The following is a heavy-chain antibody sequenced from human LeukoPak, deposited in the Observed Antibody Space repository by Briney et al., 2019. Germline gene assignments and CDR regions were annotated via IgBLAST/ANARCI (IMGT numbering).Heavy chain of an antibody. CDR1: GGSFSGYY. D-gene: IGHD6-19*01. Sequence: PSETLSLTCAVYGGSFSGYYWSWIRQPPGKGLEWIGEINHSGSTNYNPSLKSRVTISVDTSKNQFSLKLSSVTAADTAVYYCARGSGVAVAGIDYWGQGTLVTVSS. J-gene: IGHJ4*02. CDR3: ARGSGVAVAGIDY. V-gene: IGHV4-34*01. CDR2: INHSGST.